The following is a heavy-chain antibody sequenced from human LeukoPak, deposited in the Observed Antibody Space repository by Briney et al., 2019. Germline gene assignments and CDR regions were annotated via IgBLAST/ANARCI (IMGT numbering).Heavy chain of an antibody. J-gene: IGHJ4*02. D-gene: IGHD6-6*01. Sequence: GRSLRLSCAASGFTFSSYGMHWVRQAPGKGLEWVAVISYDGSNKYYADSVKGRFTISRDNSKNTLYLQMSSLRVEDTAVYYCTRDPRHLDSWGQGTLVTVSS. CDR1: GFTFSSYG. CDR2: ISYDGSNK. V-gene: IGHV3-30*03. CDR3: TRDPRHLDS.